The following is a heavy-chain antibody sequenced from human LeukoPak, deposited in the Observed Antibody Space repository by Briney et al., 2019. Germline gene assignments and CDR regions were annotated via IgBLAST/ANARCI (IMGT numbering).Heavy chain of an antibody. V-gene: IGHV3-23*01. CDR1: GFTFSTYA. D-gene: IGHD1-20*01. J-gene: IGHJ4*02. Sequence: PGGSLRLSCAASGFTFSTYAVNWVRQAPGKGLEWVSGISGGAGGTYYADSVKGRFAISRDNSKNMLYLQMNSLRDEDTAVYYCAKGDAITGLFDYWGQGTLVTVSS. CDR3: AKGDAITGLFDY. CDR2: ISGGAGGT.